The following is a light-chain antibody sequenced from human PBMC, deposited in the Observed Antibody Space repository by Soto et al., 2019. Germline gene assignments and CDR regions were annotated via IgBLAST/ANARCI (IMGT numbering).Light chain of an antibody. Sequence: DIVMTQTPLSLSVAPGQPASISCKSSQSLLHSDGKTYLYWYQQKPGEAPKLLIFAASNLQSGVPSRFSGSGSVTDFTLAITGLQPEDFATYYCLQYYNFSWTFGQGTKVDI. CDR2: AAS. CDR1: QSLLHSDGKTY. V-gene: IGKV2D-29*01. J-gene: IGKJ1*01. CDR3: LQYYNFSWT.